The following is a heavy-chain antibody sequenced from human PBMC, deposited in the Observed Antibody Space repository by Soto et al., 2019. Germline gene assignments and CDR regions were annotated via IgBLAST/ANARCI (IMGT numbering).Heavy chain of an antibody. J-gene: IGHJ4*02. Sequence: GGSLRLSCAASGFTFSSFAMSWVRQAPGKGLEWVSGINDSGGSTYSADSVKGRFTISRDNSKNTLYLQMNSLRADDTAVYYCARRRDASGSYFDSWSQGTVVTSPQ. V-gene: IGHV3-23*01. CDR1: GFTFSSFA. CDR3: ARRRDASGSYFDS. CDR2: INDSGGST. D-gene: IGHD3-10*01.